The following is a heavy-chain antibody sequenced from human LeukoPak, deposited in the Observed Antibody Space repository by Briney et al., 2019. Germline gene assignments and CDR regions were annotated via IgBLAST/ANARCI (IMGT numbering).Heavy chain of an antibody. J-gene: IGHJ4*02. CDR3: VKDRVAMADFFDS. Sequence: GGSLRLSCAASGFTFSAYAMNWVRQAPGKGLEWVSVVSASGETHYADSVKGRFTISRDDSKNTLYLQMNSLRAEDTAMYYCVKDRVAMADFFDSWGQGTLVTVSS. CDR1: GFTFSAYA. V-gene: IGHV3-23*01. D-gene: IGHD2-15*01. CDR2: VSASGET.